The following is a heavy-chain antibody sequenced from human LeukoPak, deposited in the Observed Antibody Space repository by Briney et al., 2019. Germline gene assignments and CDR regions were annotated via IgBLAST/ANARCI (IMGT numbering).Heavy chain of an antibody. Sequence: GGSLRLSCAASGFTFSNYWMHWVRQAPGKGLVWVSRIETDGSSTDYADSVRGRFTISRDNAKNTLYLQMSSLRVEDTAVYYCGRGPGGYFGLDVWGKGTTVTVSS. CDR3: GRGPGGYFGLDV. CDR2: IETDGSST. V-gene: IGHV3-74*01. D-gene: IGHD3-10*01. CDR1: GFTFSNYW. J-gene: IGHJ6*04.